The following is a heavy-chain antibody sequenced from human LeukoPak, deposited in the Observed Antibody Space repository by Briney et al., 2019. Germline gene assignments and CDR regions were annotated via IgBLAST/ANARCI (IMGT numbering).Heavy chain of an antibody. CDR3: ATDRGGSSGYHPIHS. Sequence: ASVKVSCKVSGYTLTELSMHWVRQAPGKGLEWMGGFDPEDGETIYAQKFQGRATMTEDTSTDTAYMELSSLRSEDTAVYYCATDRGGSSGYHPIHSWGQGTLVTVSS. D-gene: IGHD3-22*01. CDR1: GYTLTELS. CDR2: FDPEDGET. J-gene: IGHJ4*02. V-gene: IGHV1-24*01.